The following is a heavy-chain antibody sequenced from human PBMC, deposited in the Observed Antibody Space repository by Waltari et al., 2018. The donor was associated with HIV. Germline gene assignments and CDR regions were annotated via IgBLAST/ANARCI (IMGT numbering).Heavy chain of an antibody. CDR2: IYHSGST. J-gene: IGHJ4*02. CDR1: GGPLSSSNW. D-gene: IGHD1-26*01. Sequence: QVKLQESGPGLEQPAGTLSLTCACYGGPLSSSNWWRWVRPRPGKALEWIGEIYHSGSTNYNPSLKSRVTISVDKSKNQFSLKLSSVTAADTAVYYCARDRYSGSYSENPFDYWGQGTLVTVSS. CDR3: ARDRYSGSYSENPFDY. V-gene: IGHV4-4*02.